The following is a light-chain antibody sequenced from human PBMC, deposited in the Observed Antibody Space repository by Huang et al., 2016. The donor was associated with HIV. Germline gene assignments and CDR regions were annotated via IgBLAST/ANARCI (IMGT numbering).Light chain of an antibody. CDR1: QNITKS. CDR3: QQSFSVPRT. Sequence: DIQMTQSPPSLSASVGDRVTFTCRANQNITKSLNWYQQKPGKAPKLLIYTSSTLESGVPSRFSGSGSGSRFTLNIGNLQPEDFATYYCQQSFSVPRTFG. CDR2: TSS. V-gene: IGKV1-39*01. J-gene: IGKJ1*01.